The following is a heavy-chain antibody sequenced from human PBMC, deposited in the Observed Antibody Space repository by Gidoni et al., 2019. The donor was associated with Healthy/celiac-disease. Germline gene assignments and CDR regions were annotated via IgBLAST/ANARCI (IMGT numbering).Heavy chain of an antibody. D-gene: IGHD6-13*01. Sequence: QVQLVQSGAEVKKPGASVKVSCKASGYTFPSYDINWGRQATGQGLEWMGWMNPNSGNTGYAQKFQGRVTMTRNTSISTAYMELSSLRSEDTAVYYCASEITWSRAAAGTWGQGTLVTVSS. V-gene: IGHV1-8*01. CDR2: MNPNSGNT. CDR1: GYTFPSYD. J-gene: IGHJ5*02. CDR3: ASEITWSRAAAGT.